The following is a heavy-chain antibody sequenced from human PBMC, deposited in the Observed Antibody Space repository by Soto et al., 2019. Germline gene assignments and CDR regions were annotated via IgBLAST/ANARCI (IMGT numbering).Heavy chain of an antibody. V-gene: IGHV1-8*02. CDR3: GRGPSPRAPAGGTPYYYAMDV. CDR1: GYDFTAYD. Sequence: ASVKVSCKASGYDFTAYDINWVRQASGQGLEWMGWMNPINGATGSARRFQGRVSMTRNTATATAYLELTSLRSDDSAVYFCGRGPSPRAPAGGTPYYYAMDVWGQGTTVTVS. CDR2: MNPINGAT. D-gene: IGHD2-2*01. J-gene: IGHJ6*02.